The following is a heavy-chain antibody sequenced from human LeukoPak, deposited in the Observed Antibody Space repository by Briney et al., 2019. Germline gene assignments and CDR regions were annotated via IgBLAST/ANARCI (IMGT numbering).Heavy chain of an antibody. Sequence: GASVKVSCKASGYTFSDYYMQWVRQARGQGLEWMGWINCNSGATHYAQKFQRRVPMTRDTSISTPHMDLRTLTSADTAVYYCRRESGGGATREDWLDPSGQGTLVTASS. D-gene: IGHD1-26*01. CDR3: RRESGGGATREDWLDP. CDR2: INCNSGAT. J-gene: IGHJ5*02. V-gene: IGHV1-2*02. CDR1: GYTFSDYY.